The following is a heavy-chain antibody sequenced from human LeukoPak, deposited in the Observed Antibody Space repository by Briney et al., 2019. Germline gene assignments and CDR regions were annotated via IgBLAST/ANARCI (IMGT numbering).Heavy chain of an antibody. D-gene: IGHD2-15*01. CDR2: IYYSGST. CDR3: ASGYCSGGSCYGKMDWFDP. Sequence: SETLSLTCSVSGGSVTTYYWSWIRQPPGKGLEWIGSIYYSGSTKYNPSLKSRVTISVDTSKNQFSLKLSSVTAADTAVYYCASGYCSGGSCYGKMDWFDPWGQGTLVTVSS. J-gene: IGHJ5*02. CDR1: GGSVTTYY. V-gene: IGHV4-59*02.